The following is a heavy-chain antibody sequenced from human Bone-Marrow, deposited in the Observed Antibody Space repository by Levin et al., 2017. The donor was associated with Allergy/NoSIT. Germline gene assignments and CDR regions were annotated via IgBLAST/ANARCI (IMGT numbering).Heavy chain of an antibody. D-gene: IGHD2/OR15-2a*01. V-gene: IGHV3-15*01. CDR3: FYHGMDY. Sequence: LSLPCAASGFTFRNAWMSWVRRAPGKGLEWVGRLKSKTDGGAIDYAAPVKGRFTISRDDSKNTLYLQMNSLVTDDTAVYYCFYHGMDYWGQGTLVTVSS. J-gene: IGHJ4*02. CDR2: LKSKTDGGAI. CDR1: GFTFRNAW.